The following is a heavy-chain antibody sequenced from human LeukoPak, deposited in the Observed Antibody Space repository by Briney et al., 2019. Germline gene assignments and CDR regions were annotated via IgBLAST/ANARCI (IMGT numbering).Heavy chain of an antibody. J-gene: IGHJ4*02. CDR3: ASHYYDSRGFDY. CDR1: GYTFTGYY. V-gene: IGHV1-2*02. CDR2: INPNSGGT. Sequence: VASVKVSCKAFGYTFTGYYMHWVRQAPGQGLEWMGWINPNSGGTNYAQKFQGRVTMTRDTSISTAYMELSRLKSDDTAVYYCASHYYDSRGFDYWGQGTLVTVSS. D-gene: IGHD3-22*01.